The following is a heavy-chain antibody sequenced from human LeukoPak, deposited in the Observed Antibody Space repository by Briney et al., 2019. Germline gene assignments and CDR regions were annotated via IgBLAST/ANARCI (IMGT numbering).Heavy chain of an antibody. D-gene: IGHD1-26*01. V-gene: IGHV4-34*01. CDR1: GGSFSGYY. J-gene: IGHJ3*02. Sequence: SETLSLTCAVYGGSFSGYYWSWIRQPPGKGLELIGEINHSGSTNYNPSLKSRVTISVDTSKNQFSLKLSSVTAADTAVYYCARESGSWGTFDIWGQGTMVTVSS. CDR3: ARESGSWGTFDI. CDR2: INHSGST.